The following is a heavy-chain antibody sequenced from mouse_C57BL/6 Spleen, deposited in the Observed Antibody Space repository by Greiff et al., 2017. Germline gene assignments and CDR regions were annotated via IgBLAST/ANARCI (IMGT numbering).Heavy chain of an antibody. CDR3: ARGYDGNYLWFAY. J-gene: IGHJ3*01. CDR2: ISSGSSTI. Sequence: EVQGVESGGGLVKPGGSLKLSCAASGFTFSDYGMHWVRQAPEKGLEWVAYISSGSSTIYYADTVKGRFTISRDNAKNTLFLQMTSLRSEDTAMYYCARGYDGNYLWFAYWGQGTLVTVSA. D-gene: IGHD2-1*01. CDR1: GFTFSDYG. V-gene: IGHV5-17*01.